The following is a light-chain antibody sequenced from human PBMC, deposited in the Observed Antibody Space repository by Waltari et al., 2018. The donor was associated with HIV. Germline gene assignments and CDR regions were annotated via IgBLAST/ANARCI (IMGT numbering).Light chain of an antibody. J-gene: IGLJ1*01. V-gene: IGLV2-11*01. CDR1: SSDVGAYNY. CDR3: CSYAGSSYV. Sequence: QSALTQPRSVSGSPGQSVTISCTGTSSDVGAYNYVSWYQQHPGKAPKLMIYDVTKRPSVVPGRFSGSKSGNTASLTISGLQAEDEADYYCCSYAGSSYVFGTGTNVTVL. CDR2: DVT.